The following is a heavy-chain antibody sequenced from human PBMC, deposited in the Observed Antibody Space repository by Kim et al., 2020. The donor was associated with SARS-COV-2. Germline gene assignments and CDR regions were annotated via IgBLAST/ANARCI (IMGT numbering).Heavy chain of an antibody. V-gene: IGHV4-59*01. CDR3: ARGGFGVASDY. D-gene: IGHD3-3*01. CDR2: IYYSGST. J-gene: IGHJ4*02. CDR1: GGSISSYY. Sequence: SETLSLTCTVSGGSISSYYWSWIRQPPGKGLEWIGYIYYSGSTNYNPSLKSRVTISVDTSKNQFSLKLSSVTAADTAVYYCARGGFGVASDYWGQGTLVTVSS.